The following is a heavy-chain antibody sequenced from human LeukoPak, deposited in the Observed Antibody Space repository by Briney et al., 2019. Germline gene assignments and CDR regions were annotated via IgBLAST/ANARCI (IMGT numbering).Heavy chain of an antibody. CDR1: GFIFSSYG. D-gene: IGHD2-2*01. CDR2: ISYDGGSK. V-gene: IGHV3-30*03. Sequence: PGGSLRLSCAASGFIFSSYGMHWVRQAPGKGLEWVAVISYDGGSKYYADSVKGRFTVSRDNAKNTLYLQMNSLRAEDTAVYYCARVGKYQLLWGVAAFDIWGQGTMVTVSS. CDR3: ARVGKYQLLWGVAAFDI. J-gene: IGHJ3*02.